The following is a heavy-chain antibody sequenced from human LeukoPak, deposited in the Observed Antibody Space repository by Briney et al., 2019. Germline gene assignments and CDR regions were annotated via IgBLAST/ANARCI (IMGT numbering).Heavy chain of an antibody. V-gene: IGHV3-7*03. CDR1: GLTFSNYW. Sequence: GSLRLSCVVSGLTFSNYWMIWVRQAPGKGLESVAIVNEDGSAKYYLDSVKGRFTISRDNALNSLYLQMNSLRAEDTAIYYCARSIPYGTTWYGRSDYWGQGTLVTVSS. CDR3: ARSIPYGTTWYGRSDY. CDR2: VNEDGSAK. D-gene: IGHD6-13*01. J-gene: IGHJ4*02.